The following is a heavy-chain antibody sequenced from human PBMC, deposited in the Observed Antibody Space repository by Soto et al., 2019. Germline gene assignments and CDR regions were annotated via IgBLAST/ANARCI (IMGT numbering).Heavy chain of an antibody. CDR2: IRSKANSYAT. CDR3: TRPGIAVAGTGDFDY. D-gene: IGHD6-19*01. Sequence: WGSLRLSCAASGFTFSGSAMHGVRQASGKGPERVGRIRSKANSYATAYAASVKGRFTISRDDSKNTAYLQMNSLKTEDTAVYYCTRPGIAVAGTGDFDYWGQGTLVTVSS. CDR1: GFTFSGSA. J-gene: IGHJ4*02. V-gene: IGHV3-73*01.